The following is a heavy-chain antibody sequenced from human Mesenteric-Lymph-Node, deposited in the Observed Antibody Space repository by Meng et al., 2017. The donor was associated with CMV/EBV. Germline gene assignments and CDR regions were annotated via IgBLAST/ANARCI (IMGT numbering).Heavy chain of an antibody. D-gene: IGHD3-3*01. Sequence: GESLKISCVASGFTVSISWIHWVRQSPGKGLVWVSRINHDGSNTIYADSVKGRFTISRDNAKNTLYLQMNTLRVEDTAVYYCVRGDGVDASWGNRFDPWGQGTLVTVSS. CDR2: INHDGSNT. V-gene: IGHV3-74*01. CDR3: VRGDGVDASWGNRFDP. CDR1: GFTVSISW. J-gene: IGHJ5*02.